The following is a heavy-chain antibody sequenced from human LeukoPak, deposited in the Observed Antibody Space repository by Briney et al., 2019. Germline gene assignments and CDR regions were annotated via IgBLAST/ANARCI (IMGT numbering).Heavy chain of an antibody. CDR3: ARGKGWFDP. J-gene: IGHJ5*02. CDR1: GXSVXSNXXA. V-gene: IGHV6-1*01. CDR2: TYYRSKWYN. Sequence: LSLTCAISGXSVXSNXXAWNWIRQSPSRXLEWLGRTYYRSKWYNDYAVSVKSRITINPDTSKNPFSLQLNSVTPEDTAVYYCARGKGWFDPWGQGTLVTVSS.